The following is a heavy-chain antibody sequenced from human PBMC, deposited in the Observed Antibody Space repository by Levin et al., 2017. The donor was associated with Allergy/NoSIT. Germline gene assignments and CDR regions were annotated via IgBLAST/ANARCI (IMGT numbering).Heavy chain of an antibody. D-gene: IGHD2-15*01. CDR2: IAYDGVDK. Sequence: PGGSLRLSCAASGFTFSTTGMHWVRQAPGKGLEWVAVIAYDGVDKFYADSVKGRFTISRDNSKNTLYLQMNSLRVDDTAAYYCASTLGYCHYTSCYSDAFGVWGQGTMVTVSS. J-gene: IGHJ3*01. CDR3: ASTLGYCHYTSCYSDAFGV. CDR1: GFTFSTTG. V-gene: IGHV3-30*03.